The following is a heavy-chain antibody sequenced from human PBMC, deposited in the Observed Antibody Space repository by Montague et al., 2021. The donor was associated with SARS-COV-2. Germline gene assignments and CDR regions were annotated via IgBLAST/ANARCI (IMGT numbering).Heavy chain of an antibody. V-gene: IGHV4-39*02. CDR2: RYNGGTT. D-gene: IGHD3-16*01. CDR3: ARTSKLRESSSGNYYYHAMDV. Sequence: SETLSLTCNVSGGSISSGTYYWGWIRQPPGKGLEWIGNRYNGGTTYYSPSLKSRVTISVDTSKNHFSLNMASVTAADTAVYYCARTSKLRESSSGNYYYHAMDVWGQGTTVTVSS. J-gene: IGHJ6*02. CDR1: GGSISSGTYY.